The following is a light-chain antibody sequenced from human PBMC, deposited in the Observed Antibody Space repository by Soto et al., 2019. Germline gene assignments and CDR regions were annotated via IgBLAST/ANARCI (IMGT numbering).Light chain of an antibody. CDR1: SGHSHYT. CDR2: LNSDGSH. CDR3: ETWDTGIQV. J-gene: IGLJ3*02. V-gene: IGLV4-69*01. Sequence: QPVLTQSPSASASLGASVNLTCTLSSGHSHYTIAWHQQQPEKGPRYLMTLNSDGSHHRGDGIPDRFSGSTSGAERYLTISNLQSEDEADYYCETWDTGIQVFGGGTKVTVL.